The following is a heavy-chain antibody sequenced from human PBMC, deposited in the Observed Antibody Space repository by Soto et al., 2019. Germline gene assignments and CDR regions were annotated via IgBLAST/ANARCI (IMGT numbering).Heavy chain of an antibody. CDR2: ISSTSRTI. Sequence: GGSLRLSCAASGFTFSSYSMNWVRQAPGKGLEWVSYISSTSRTIYYADSVEGRFTISRDNAKNSLYLQMNSLRAEDTAVYYCARGWVRYSDYLLYFDYWGRGTLVTVSS. CDR1: GFTFSSYS. J-gene: IGHJ4*02. V-gene: IGHV3-48*01. CDR3: ARGWVRYSDYLLYFDY. D-gene: IGHD5-12*01.